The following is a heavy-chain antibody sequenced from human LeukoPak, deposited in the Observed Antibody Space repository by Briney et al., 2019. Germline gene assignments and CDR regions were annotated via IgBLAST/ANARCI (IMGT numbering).Heavy chain of an antibody. D-gene: IGHD6-19*01. CDR3: ATSYSSGWYSFDY. Sequence: PSETLSLICTVSGVSISSYYWSWIRQPPGKGLEWIAYIYYSGSTNYNPSLKSRVTISVDTSKNQFSLKLSSVTAADTAVYYCATSYSSGWYSFDYWGQGTLVTVSS. CDR1: GVSISSYY. J-gene: IGHJ4*02. CDR2: IYYSGST. V-gene: IGHV4-59*01.